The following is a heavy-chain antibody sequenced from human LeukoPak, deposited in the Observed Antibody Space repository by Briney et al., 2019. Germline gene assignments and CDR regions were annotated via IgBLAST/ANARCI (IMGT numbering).Heavy chain of an antibody. Sequence: SETLSLTCTVSGGSISSRSYYWGWVRQPPGKGLEWIGSIYYTGGTYYNPSLKSRVTMSVDTSKNWFSLKLTSVTAADTAVYYCARRASGKNWFDPWGQGTLVTVSS. J-gene: IGHJ5*02. CDR2: IYYTGGT. D-gene: IGHD3-10*01. CDR3: ARRASGKNWFDP. V-gene: IGHV4-39*01. CDR1: GGSISSRSYY.